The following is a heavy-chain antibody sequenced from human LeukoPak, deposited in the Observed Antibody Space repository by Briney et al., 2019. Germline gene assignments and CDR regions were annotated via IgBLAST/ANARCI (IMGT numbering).Heavy chain of an antibody. CDR1: GGTFSNYA. Sequence: SVKVSCKASGGTFSNYAINWVRQAPGQGLEWMGGIIPIFGTAHYAQKFQGRVTITADESTSTAYMEMRSLRSEDTAVYYCARGWLGETTVVTPYNYWGQGTLVTVSS. V-gene: IGHV1-69*13. J-gene: IGHJ4*02. CDR3: ARGWLGETTVVTPYNY. CDR2: IIPIFGTA. D-gene: IGHD4-23*01.